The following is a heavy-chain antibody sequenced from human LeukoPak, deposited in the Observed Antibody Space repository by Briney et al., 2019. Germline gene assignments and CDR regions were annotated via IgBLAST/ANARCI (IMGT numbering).Heavy chain of an antibody. J-gene: IGHJ6*03. D-gene: IGHD3-10*01. CDR3: AKVPFRGVTSHMDV. CDR2: ISGSGGST. Sequence: PGGSLRLSCAASGFTFSSYAMSWVRQAPGKVLEWVSAISGSGGSTYCADSVKGRFTISRDNSKNTLYLQMNSLRAEDTAVYYCAKVPFRGVTSHMDVWGKGTTVTVSS. V-gene: IGHV3-23*01. CDR1: GFTFSSYA.